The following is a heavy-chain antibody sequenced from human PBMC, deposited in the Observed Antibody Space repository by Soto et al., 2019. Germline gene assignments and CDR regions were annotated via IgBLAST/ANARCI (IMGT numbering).Heavy chain of an antibody. CDR3: VRGDVTTVTTTLDY. J-gene: IGHJ4*02. CDR1: GYSFIGYY. D-gene: IGHD4-17*01. CDR2: INPNTGGT. Sequence: QVQLVQSGAEVTKPGASLKVSCKTSGYSFIGYYINWVRQAPGQGLEWMGWINPNTGGTKYTQKFQGWVTMTTDTSISTASLELSRLRSDATAVYYCVRGDVTTVTTTLDYWGQGTLVTVSS. V-gene: IGHV1-2*04.